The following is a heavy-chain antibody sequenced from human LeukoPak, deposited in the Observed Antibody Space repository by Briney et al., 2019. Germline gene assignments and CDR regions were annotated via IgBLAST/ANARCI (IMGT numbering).Heavy chain of an antibody. V-gene: IGHV1-18*01. CDR3: ARDRGGKGSAIFY. J-gene: IGHJ4*02. CDR1: GYNFPSYG. D-gene: IGHD2-2*01. Sequence: ASVKVSCKASGYNFPSYGINWVRQDPGQGLEWMGWIRPHTGETNSAQRFQDRVTMTTDTSTTTAYMELRSLRFDDTAVYYCARDRGGKGSAIFYWGRGSLVTVSS. CDR2: IRPHTGET.